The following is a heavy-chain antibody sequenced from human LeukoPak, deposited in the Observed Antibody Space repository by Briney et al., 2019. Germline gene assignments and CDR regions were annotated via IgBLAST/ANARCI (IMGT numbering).Heavy chain of an antibody. D-gene: IGHD1-26*01. CDR2: IYSGGST. CDR3: ARREVGATLGD. CDR1: GFTVSSNY. Sequence: TGGSLRLSCAASGFTVSSNYMSWVRQAPGKGLEWVSVIYSGGSTYYADSVKGRFTISRDNAKNSLYLQMNSLRAEDTAVYYCARREVGATLGDWGQGTLVTVSS. V-gene: IGHV3-53*01. J-gene: IGHJ4*02.